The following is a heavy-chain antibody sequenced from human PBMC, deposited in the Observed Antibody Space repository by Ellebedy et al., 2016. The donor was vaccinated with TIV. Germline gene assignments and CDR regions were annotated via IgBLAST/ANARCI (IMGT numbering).Heavy chain of an antibody. CDR3: ASGMVVSMTGTSDY. CDR1: GITFSRYW. D-gene: IGHD2-8*02. CDR2: IDNDGTRT. Sequence: GGSLRLSXAASGITFSRYWMHWVRQVPGKRLVWVSRIDNDGTRTDYADSVKGRFTISRDNAKSTLYLQMNSLRAEDSALYYCASGMVVSMTGTSDYWGQGTLVTVSS. V-gene: IGHV3-74*01. J-gene: IGHJ4*02.